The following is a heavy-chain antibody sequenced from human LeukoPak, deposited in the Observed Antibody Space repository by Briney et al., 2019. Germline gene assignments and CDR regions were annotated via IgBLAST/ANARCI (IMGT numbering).Heavy chain of an antibody. V-gene: IGHV1-2*06. CDR2: INPNSGGT. D-gene: IGHD3-16*02. Sequence: GASVKVSXKASGYTFTGYYMHWVRQAPGQGLEWMGRINPNSGGTNYAQKFQGRVTMTRDTSISTAYMELSRLRSDDTAVYYCARVGDYVWGSYRYTDIDYWGQGTLVTVSS. J-gene: IGHJ4*02. CDR1: GYTFTGYY. CDR3: ARVGDYVWGSYRYTDIDY.